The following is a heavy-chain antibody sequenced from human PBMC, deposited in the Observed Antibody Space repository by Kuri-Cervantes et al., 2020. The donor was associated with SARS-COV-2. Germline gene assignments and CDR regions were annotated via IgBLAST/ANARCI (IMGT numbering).Heavy chain of an antibody. CDR2: ISSSSSYI. CDR3: AKDGPDSGSYLFDY. D-gene: IGHD1-26*01. J-gene: IGHJ4*02. Sequence: GESLKIFCAASGFTFSSYSMNWVRQAPGKGLEWVSSISSSSSYIYYADSVKGRFTISRDNAKNSLYLQMNSLRAEDTAVYYCAKDGPDSGSYLFDYWGQGTLVTV. CDR1: GFTFSSYS. V-gene: IGHV3-21*01.